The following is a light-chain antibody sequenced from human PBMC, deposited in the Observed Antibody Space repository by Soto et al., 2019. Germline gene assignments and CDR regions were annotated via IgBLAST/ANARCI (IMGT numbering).Light chain of an antibody. CDR3: QQSYGRPRT. J-gene: IGKJ1*01. CDR2: DAS. V-gene: IGKV1-5*01. CDR1: EDVAKF. Sequence: IQVTQSPSTLSASVGDTVSVTSRASEDVAKFLAWHQQKPGRAPEILISDASDLKSGVPSRFRGSGSGTDFTLTISGLQPDDSATYYCQQSYGRPRTFRLGTKV.